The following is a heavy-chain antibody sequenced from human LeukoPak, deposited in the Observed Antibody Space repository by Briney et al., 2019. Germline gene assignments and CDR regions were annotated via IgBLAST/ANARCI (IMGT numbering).Heavy chain of an antibody. J-gene: IGHJ4*02. D-gene: IGHD3-10*01. CDR2: ISSSGSTI. Sequence: GGSLRLSCAASGFTFSSYEMNWVRQAPGKGLEWVSYISSSGSTIYYADSVKGRFTISRDNAKNSLYLKMNSLRAEDTAVYYCARDRGVVYGSGSPDYWGQGTLVTVSS. CDR3: ARDRGVVYGSGSPDY. CDR1: GFTFSSYE. V-gene: IGHV3-48*03.